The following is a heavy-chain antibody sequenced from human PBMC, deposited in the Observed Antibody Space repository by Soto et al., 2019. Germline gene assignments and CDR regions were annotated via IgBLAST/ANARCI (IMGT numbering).Heavy chain of an antibody. CDR1: GFTFSSYS. J-gene: IGHJ6*02. D-gene: IGHD3-10*01. Sequence: GSLRLSCAASGFTFSSYSMNWVRQAPGKGLEWVSSISSSSSYIYYADSVKGRFTISRDNAKNSLYLQMNSLRAEDTAVYYCARDLTMVRGVIIKSFYYYYGMDVWGQGTTVTVS. V-gene: IGHV3-21*01. CDR2: ISSSSSYI. CDR3: ARDLTMVRGVIIKSFYYYYGMDV.